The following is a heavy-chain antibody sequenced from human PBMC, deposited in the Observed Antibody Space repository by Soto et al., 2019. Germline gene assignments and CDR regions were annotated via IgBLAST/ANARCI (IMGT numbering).Heavy chain of an antibody. D-gene: IGHD6-13*01. CDR3: ARDTAYDFSSSWYFDY. V-gene: IGHV1-69*04. J-gene: IGHJ4*02. CDR2: IISILGIA. CDR1: GGTFSSYT. Sequence: GASVKVSCKASGGTFSSYTISWVRQAPGQGLEWMGRIISILGIANYAQKFQGRVTITADKSTSTAYMELSSLRSEDTAVYYCARDTAYDFSSSWYFDYWGQGTLVTVSS.